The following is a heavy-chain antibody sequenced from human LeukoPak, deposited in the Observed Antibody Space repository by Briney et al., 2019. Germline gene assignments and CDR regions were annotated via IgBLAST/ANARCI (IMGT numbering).Heavy chain of an antibody. CDR1: GGSLSSYY. V-gene: IGHV4-59*01. J-gene: IGHJ4*02. CDR3: ARAPGIAAAGTHFDL. Sequence: SETLSLACTVSGGSLSSYYWSWIRQPPGKGLEWIGYIYYSGSAKYNPSLKSRVTISVDTSKNQFSLKLSSVTAGDTAVYYCARAPGIAAAGTHFDLWGQGTLVTVSS. D-gene: IGHD6-13*01. CDR2: IYYSGSA.